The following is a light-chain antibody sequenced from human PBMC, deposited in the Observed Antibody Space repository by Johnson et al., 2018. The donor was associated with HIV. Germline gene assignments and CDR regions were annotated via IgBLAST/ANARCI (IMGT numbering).Light chain of an antibody. CDR3: GTWDSTLSAGGV. CDR2: DNN. CDR1: SSNIGNNY. Sequence: QSVLTQPPSVSVAPGQKVTISCSGSSSNIGNNYVSWYQQLPGTAPKLLIYDNNKRPSGIPDRFSGSKSGTSATLGITGLQNGDEADYYCGTWDSTLSAGGVFGTGTKVTVL. V-gene: IGLV1-51*01. J-gene: IGLJ1*01.